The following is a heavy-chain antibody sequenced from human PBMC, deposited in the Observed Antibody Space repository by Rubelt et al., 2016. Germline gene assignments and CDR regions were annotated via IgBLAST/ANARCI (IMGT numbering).Heavy chain of an antibody. Sequence: WVRQMPGKGLEWMGRIDPSDSYTNYSPSFQGHVTISADKSISTAYLQWCSLKASDTAMYYCAGQHNLDFGAYDSSGYRDWFDPWGQGTLVTVSS. CDR2: IDPSDSYT. D-gene: IGHD3-22*01. CDR3: AGQHNLDFGAYDSSGYRDWFDP. J-gene: IGHJ5*02. V-gene: IGHV5-10-1*01.